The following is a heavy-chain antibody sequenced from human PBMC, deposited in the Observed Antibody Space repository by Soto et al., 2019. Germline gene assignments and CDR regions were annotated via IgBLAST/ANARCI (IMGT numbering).Heavy chain of an antibody. V-gene: IGHV3-7*03. Sequence: GSLRLSCAASGFTFVNYWMNWVRQAPGKGLEWVGNIKLDGSDQYYVDSVKGRFTVSSDISDNTLFLRMTSLTADDTAVYFCAKRDVPHSTSNAYFYDHWGRGVLVTVSS. J-gene: IGHJ4*02. CDR3: AKRDVPHSTSNAYFYDH. CDR2: IKLDGSDQ. D-gene: IGHD2-21*02. CDR1: GFTFVNYW.